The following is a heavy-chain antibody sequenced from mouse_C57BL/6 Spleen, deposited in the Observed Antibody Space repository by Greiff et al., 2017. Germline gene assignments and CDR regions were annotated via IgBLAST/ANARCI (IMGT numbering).Heavy chain of an antibody. J-gene: IGHJ4*01. D-gene: IGHD3-2*02. CDR3: ARHPTAQAKAMDY. Sequence: EVKLVESGGDLVKPGGSLKLSCAASGFTFSSYGMSWVRQTPDKRLEWVATISSGGSYTYYPDSVKGRFTISRDNAKNTLYLQMSSLKSEDTAMYYCARHPTAQAKAMDYWGQGTSVTVSS. CDR1: GFTFSSYG. CDR2: ISSGGSYT. V-gene: IGHV5-6*01.